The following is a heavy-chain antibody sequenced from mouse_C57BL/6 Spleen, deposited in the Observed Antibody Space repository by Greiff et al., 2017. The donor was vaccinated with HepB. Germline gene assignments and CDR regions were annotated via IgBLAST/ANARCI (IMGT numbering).Heavy chain of an antibody. CDR3: SYWAWVAY. Sequence: VQLQQSGPELVKPGASVKISCKASGYAFSSSWMNWVKQRPGKGLEWIGRIYPGDGDTNYNGKFKGKATLTADISSSTAYMQLSSLTSEDSAVYFCSYWAWVAYWGQGTRVTVSA. D-gene: IGHD2-10*01. CDR1: GYAFSSSW. V-gene: IGHV1-82*01. CDR2: IYPGDGDT. J-gene: IGHJ3*01.